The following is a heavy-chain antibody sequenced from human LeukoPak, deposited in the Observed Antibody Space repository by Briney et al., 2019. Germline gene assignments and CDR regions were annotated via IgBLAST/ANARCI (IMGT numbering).Heavy chain of an antibody. CDR1: GFTFSSYA. CDR2: ISGSGGST. Sequence: GGSLRLSCAASGFTFSSYAMSWVRQAPGKGLEWVSAISGSGGSTYYADSVKGRFTISRDNSKNTLYLQMNSLRAEDTAVYYCAKDPRGYGSPYYFDYWGQGTLVTVSS. CDR3: AKDPRGYGSPYYFDY. V-gene: IGHV3-23*01. J-gene: IGHJ4*02. D-gene: IGHD6-13*01.